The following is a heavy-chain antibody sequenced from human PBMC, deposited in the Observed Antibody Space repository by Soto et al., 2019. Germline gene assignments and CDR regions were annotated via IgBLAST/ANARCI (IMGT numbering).Heavy chain of an antibody. CDR1: GFTFSSYG. J-gene: IGHJ4*02. CDR3: ARVFVMAGTDY. V-gene: IGHV3-33*01. Sequence: QVQLVESGGGVVQPGRSLRLSCAASGFTFSSYGMHWVRQAPGKGLEWVAVIWYDGSNKYYADSVKGRFTISRDNSKNTLYLQMNSLRAEETAVYYCARVFVMAGTDYWGQGTLVTVSS. CDR2: IWYDGSNK. D-gene: IGHD6-19*01.